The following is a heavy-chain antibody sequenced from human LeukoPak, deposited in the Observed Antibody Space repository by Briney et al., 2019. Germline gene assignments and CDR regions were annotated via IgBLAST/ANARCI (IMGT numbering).Heavy chain of an antibody. Sequence: PGGSLRLSCAASGFTFSNYWMAWVRQAPGKGPGWVANINLDGSQKYYVDSVKGRFTISRDNAENSLYLQTNSLRAEDTALYYCARKRPNYLDYWGQGTLVTVSS. CDR1: GFTFSNYW. J-gene: IGHJ4*02. CDR2: INLDGSQK. CDR3: ARKRPNYLDY. V-gene: IGHV3-7*01.